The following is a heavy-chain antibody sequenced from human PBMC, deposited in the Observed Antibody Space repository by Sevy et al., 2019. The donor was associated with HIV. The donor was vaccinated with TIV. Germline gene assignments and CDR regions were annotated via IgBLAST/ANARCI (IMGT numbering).Heavy chain of an antibody. CDR2: LSFGCGKI. CDR3: AREGCSRPHDH. CDR1: GFAFHEYS. V-gene: IGHV3-23*01. D-gene: IGHD2-8*01. Sequence: GGSLRLSCAASGFAFHEYSMSWIRQAPGKGLEWVATLSFGCGKINYADSVKGRFTISRDNSKNSFYLQMDNLRVEDTALYYCAREGCSRPHDHWGQGTRVTVSS. J-gene: IGHJ4*02.